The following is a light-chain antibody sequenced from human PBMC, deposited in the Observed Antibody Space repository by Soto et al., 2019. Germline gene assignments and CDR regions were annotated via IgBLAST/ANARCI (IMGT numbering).Light chain of an antibody. J-gene: IGLJ1*01. V-gene: IGLV1-40*01. Sequence: QSVLTQPPSVSGAPGQRVTISCTGSSSNIGAGYDVHWYQQLPGTAPKLLIYGNSNRPSGVPDRFSGYKSGTSASLAITGLQAEDVADYYCQSYDSSLSAYVFGTGTKLTVL. CDR3: QSYDSSLSAYV. CDR2: GNS. CDR1: SSNIGAGYD.